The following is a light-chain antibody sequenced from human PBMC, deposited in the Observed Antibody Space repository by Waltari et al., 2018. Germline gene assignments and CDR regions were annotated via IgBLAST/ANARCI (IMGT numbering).Light chain of an antibody. V-gene: IGKV3-20*01. Sequence: EIVLTQSPGTLSLSPGERATLSCRASQSVSSSYLAWYQQKPGQAPRVLIHGAYNRATGIPERFSGSGTGTDFTLTISRLEPEDCAVYYCHQYGSSPWTFGQGTKVEIK. CDR2: GAY. CDR3: HQYGSSPWT. J-gene: IGKJ1*01. CDR1: QSVSSSY.